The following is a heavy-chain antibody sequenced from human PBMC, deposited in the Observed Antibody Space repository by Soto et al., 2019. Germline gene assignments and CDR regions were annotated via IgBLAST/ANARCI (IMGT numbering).Heavy chain of an antibody. J-gene: IGHJ5*02. D-gene: IGHD3-22*01. Sequence: QVQLVQSGAEVKKPGSSVKVSCKASGSTFSRHTITWVRQSPGQGLEWMGRIIPIVGIANYAQKFQDRVTITADKSTSTAYMELSGLRSEDTAVYYCAREVEDENADYSDSSGYYNCFDPWGQGTLVTVSS. CDR2: IIPIVGIA. CDR3: AREVEDENADYSDSSGYYNCFDP. CDR1: GSTFSRHT. V-gene: IGHV1-69*08.